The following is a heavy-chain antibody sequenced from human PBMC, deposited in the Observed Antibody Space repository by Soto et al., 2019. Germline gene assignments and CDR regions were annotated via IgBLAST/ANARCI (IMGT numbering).Heavy chain of an antibody. V-gene: IGHV3-13*04. Sequence: GSLRLSCEASGFKFRVYDMHWVRQPAGKGLEWVSAIGTTGDTYYSGSVRGRFTISRDDAESSLYLRLNSLTVGDTAVYYCARGSRLGSGSLRPGPSDIFDIWGQGTTVTV. CDR3: ARGSRLGSGSLRPGPSDIFDI. CDR1: GFKFRVYD. D-gene: IGHD3-10*01. J-gene: IGHJ3*02. CDR2: IGTTGDT.